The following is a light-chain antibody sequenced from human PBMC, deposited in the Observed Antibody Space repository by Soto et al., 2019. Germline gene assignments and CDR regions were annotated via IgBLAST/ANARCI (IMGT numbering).Light chain of an antibody. V-gene: IGLV1-40*01. CDR2: GNG. J-gene: IGLJ2*01. CDR1: SSNIGAGYD. Sequence: QSVLTQPPSVSGAPGQRDTISCTGSSSNIGAGYDVHWYQQLPGTAPKLLIYGNGNRPSGVPDRFSGSKSGTSASLAITGLQAEDEADYYCQSYDSSLSGVVFGGGTKLTVL. CDR3: QSYDSSLSGVV.